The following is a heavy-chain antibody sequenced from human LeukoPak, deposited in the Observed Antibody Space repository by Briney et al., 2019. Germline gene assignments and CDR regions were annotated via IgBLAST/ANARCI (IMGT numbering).Heavy chain of an antibody. V-gene: IGHV3-48*01. CDR1: GFMFSSHN. Sequence: GGSLRLSCVASGFMFSSHNMNWVRQAPGKGLEWISYLSSSGSTIYYEDSVQGRFTISRDNAKKSLYLQMDSLRAEDTAVYYCARANGWYLRNYLDYWGQGILVSVSS. CDR2: LSSSGSTI. D-gene: IGHD6-19*01. J-gene: IGHJ4*02. CDR3: ARANGWYLRNYLDY.